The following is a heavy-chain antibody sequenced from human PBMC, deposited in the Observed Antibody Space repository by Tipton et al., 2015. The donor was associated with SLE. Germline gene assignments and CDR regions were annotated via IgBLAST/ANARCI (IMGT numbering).Heavy chain of an antibody. CDR3: ASLPQGYCSTINCSPRMDV. D-gene: IGHD2-2*01. CDR1: GGSISTYY. CDR2: ISYSGST. Sequence: TLFLTCTVSGGSISTYYWSWIRQPPGKGLEWIGYISYSGSTHYSPPLKSRVTIPLDTSKNQFSLRLSSVTAADTAVYYCASLPQGYCSTINCSPRMDVWGKGTAVTVSS. J-gene: IGHJ6*04. V-gene: IGHV4-59*01.